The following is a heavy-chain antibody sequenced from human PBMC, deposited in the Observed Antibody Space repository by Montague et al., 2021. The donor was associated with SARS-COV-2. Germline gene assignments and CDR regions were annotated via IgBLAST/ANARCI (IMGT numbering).Heavy chain of an antibody. Sequence: SETLSLTCTVSGGSISSSSYYWGWIRQPPGKGLEWIGSIYYSGSTYYNPSLKSRVTISVDTSKNRLSLKLSSVTAADTAVYYCARHYYGSGSCYLGEFDYWGQGTLVTVSS. V-gene: IGHV4-39*01. CDR3: ARHYYGSGSCYLGEFDY. D-gene: IGHD3-10*01. CDR2: IYYSGST. CDR1: GGSISSSSYY. J-gene: IGHJ4*02.